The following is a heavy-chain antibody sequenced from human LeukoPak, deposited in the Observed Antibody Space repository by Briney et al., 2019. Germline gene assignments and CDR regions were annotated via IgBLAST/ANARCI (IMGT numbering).Heavy chain of an antibody. D-gene: IGHD1-26*01. J-gene: IGHJ6*03. Sequence: GGSLRLSCAAFGFTFSSYWMSWVRQAPGKGLEWVANIKQDGSEKYYVDSVKGRFTISRDNAKDSLYLQMNSLRAEDTAVYYCARSSTGSGGYYMDVWGKGTTVTVSS. V-gene: IGHV3-7*01. CDR2: IKQDGSEK. CDR3: ARSSTGSGGYYMDV. CDR1: GFTFSSYW.